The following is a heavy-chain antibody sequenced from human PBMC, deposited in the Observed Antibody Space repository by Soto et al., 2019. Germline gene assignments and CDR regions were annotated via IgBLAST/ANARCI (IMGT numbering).Heavy chain of an antibody. CDR1: GFTFSSYA. CDR3: ARDLAERDCMDV. Sequence: QVQLVESGGGVVQPGRSLRLSCAASGFTFSSYAMHWVRQAPGKGLEWVAVISYDGSNKYYADSVKGRFTISRDNSKNTLYLQINSLRAGDTAVYFGARDLAERDCMDVWGQGTTVTVSS. V-gene: IGHV3-30-3*01. CDR2: ISYDGSNK. J-gene: IGHJ6*02. D-gene: IGHD1-1*01.